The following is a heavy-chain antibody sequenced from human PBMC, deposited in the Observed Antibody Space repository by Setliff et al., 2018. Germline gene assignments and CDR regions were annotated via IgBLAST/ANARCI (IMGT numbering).Heavy chain of an antibody. D-gene: IGHD3-3*01. J-gene: IGHJ1*01. CDR2: IYYSGST. Sequence: PSETLSLTCTVSSGSISSGGYYWSWIRQHPGKGLEWIGYIYYSGSTYYNPSLKSRVTISVDTSKNQFSLKLSSVTAADTAVYYCARGRNFWSGYYYTDYFQHWGQGTLVTVSS. V-gene: IGHV4-31*03. CDR3: ARGRNFWSGYYYTDYFQH. CDR1: SGSISSGGYY.